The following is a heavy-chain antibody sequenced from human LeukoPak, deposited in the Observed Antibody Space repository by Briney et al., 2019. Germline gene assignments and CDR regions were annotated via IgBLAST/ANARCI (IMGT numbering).Heavy chain of an antibody. CDR3: AKDLSTMVRGVISFDY. CDR2: ISGSGGST. J-gene: IGHJ4*02. D-gene: IGHD3-10*01. Sequence: GGSLRLSCAASGFTFSSYAMSWVRQAPGKGLEWVSAISGSGGSTHYADSVKGRFTISRDNSKNTLYLQMNSLRAEDTAVYYCAKDLSTMVRGVISFDYWGQGTLVTVSS. CDR1: GFTFSSYA. V-gene: IGHV3-23*01.